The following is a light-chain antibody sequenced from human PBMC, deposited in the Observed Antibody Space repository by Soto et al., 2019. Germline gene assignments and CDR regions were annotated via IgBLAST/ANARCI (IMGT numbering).Light chain of an antibody. CDR3: QQYNRYSPRLA. V-gene: IGKV1-5*03. J-gene: IGKJ4*01. Sequence: DIQMTQSPSTLSASVGDRVTITCRASQSISTWLAWYQQKPGKAPKLLIYRASSLESGVPSRFSGSGSGTDFNLTTSSLQPDDFAPYYCQQYNRYSPRLAFGGGTKVDTK. CDR2: RAS. CDR1: QSISTW.